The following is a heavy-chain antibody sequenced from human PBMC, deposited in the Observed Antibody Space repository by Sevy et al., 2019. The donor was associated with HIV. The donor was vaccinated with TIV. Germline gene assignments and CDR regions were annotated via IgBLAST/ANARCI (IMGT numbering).Heavy chain of an antibody. J-gene: IGHJ6*02. Sequence: GESLKISCTASGFTFSTYDIHWVRQAPGKGLEWVAIIAYDGNYRYYSDSVRGRFSMSRDNSKNTAYLQMSGLSVEDTAVYYCAKNRPPGGSYFSRHGMDVWVRGTTVTVSS. CDR1: GFTFSTYD. D-gene: IGHD1-26*01. CDR2: IAYDGNYR. CDR3: AKNRPPGGSYFSRHGMDV. V-gene: IGHV3-30*18.